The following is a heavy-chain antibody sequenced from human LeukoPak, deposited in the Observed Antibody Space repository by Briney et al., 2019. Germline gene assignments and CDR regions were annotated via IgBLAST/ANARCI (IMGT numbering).Heavy chain of an antibody. J-gene: IGHJ4*02. CDR2: ISSDGSNR. Sequence: GSLRLSCAASGFTFTFSRFAMHWVRQAPGKGLEWLAVISSDGSNRYYAASVNGRFTLSRDNSEDTLYLQMNSLKPEDTAVYFCAKGASGWYFDYWGQGTLVTVSS. CDR1: GFTFTFSRFA. CDR3: AKGASGWYFDY. D-gene: IGHD6-19*01. V-gene: IGHV3-30-3*01.